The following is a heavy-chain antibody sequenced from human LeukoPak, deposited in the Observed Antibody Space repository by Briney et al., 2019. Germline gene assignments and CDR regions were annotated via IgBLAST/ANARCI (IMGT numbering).Heavy chain of an antibody. V-gene: IGHV3-23*01. CDR3: ASTPYYDFWSGYPDYFDY. Sequence: GGSLRLSCAASGFTFSSYAMSWVRQAPGKGLEWVSGISDSGGTTYYADSVKGRFTISRDNSKNTLYLQMNSLRAEDTAVYYCASTPYYDFWSGYPDYFDYWGQGTLVTVSS. D-gene: IGHD3-3*01. CDR1: GFTFSSYA. J-gene: IGHJ4*02. CDR2: ISDSGGTT.